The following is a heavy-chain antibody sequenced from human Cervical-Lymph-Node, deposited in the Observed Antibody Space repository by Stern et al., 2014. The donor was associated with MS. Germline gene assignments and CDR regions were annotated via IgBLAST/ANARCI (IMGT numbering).Heavy chain of an antibody. D-gene: IGHD2-21*01. CDR3: ATMGGGGVDY. CDR2: ISGSKGNA. V-gene: IGHV1-18*04. Sequence: VQLVQSGAEMKRPGASVKVSCKASGYTLVNYGIHWVRQAPGQGLEWMGWISGSKGNADYAQKLQGRVTMTTDTSTNTAYMELRSLRSDDTAVYYCATMGGGGVDYWGQGTLVTVSS. J-gene: IGHJ4*02. CDR1: GYTLVNYG.